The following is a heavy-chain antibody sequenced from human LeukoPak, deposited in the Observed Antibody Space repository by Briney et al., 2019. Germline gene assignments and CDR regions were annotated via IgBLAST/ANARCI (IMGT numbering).Heavy chain of an antibody. J-gene: IGHJ4*02. CDR2: INWNGGST. CDR1: GFTFDDYG. Sequence: GGSLRLSCAASGFTFDDYGMSWVRQAPGKGLEWVSGINWNGGSTGYADSVKRRFTIARDNAKNSLYLQMNSLRAEDTALYYCARLKTYYDFWSGYYMDYWGQGTLVTVSS. CDR3: ARLKTYYDFWSGYYMDY. D-gene: IGHD3-3*01. V-gene: IGHV3-20*04.